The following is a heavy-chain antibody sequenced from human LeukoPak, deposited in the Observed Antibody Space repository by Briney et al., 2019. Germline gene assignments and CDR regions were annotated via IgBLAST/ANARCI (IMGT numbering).Heavy chain of an antibody. CDR1: GGSISSSSYY. Sequence: SETLSLTCTVSGGSISSSSYYWGWIRQPPGKGLEWIGSIYYSGSTYYNPSLKSRVTISVDTYKNQFSLKLSSVTAADTAVYYCARQGVVITYGVDYWGQGTLVTVSS. D-gene: IGHD3-22*01. J-gene: IGHJ4*02. V-gene: IGHV4-39*01. CDR3: ARQGVVITYGVDY. CDR2: IYYSGST.